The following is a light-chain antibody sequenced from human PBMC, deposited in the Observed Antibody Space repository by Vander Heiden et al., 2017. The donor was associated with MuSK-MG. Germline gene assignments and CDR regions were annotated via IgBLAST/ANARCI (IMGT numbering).Light chain of an antibody. CDR1: SSDVGAYNY. Sequence: QSALTQPPSASGSPGQSVTIPCTGTSSDVGAYNYVSWYQQHPGKAPKLMIYEVIKRPSGVPDRFSGSKSGNTASLTVSGLQAEDEADYYCSSYAGSNNLVFGGGTKLTVL. CDR3: SSYAGSNNLV. J-gene: IGLJ2*01. CDR2: EVI. V-gene: IGLV2-8*01.